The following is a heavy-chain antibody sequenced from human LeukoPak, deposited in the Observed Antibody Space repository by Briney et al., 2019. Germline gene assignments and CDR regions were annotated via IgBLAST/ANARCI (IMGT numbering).Heavy chain of an antibody. V-gene: IGHV4-59*01. CDR1: GDSIRSYY. D-gene: IGHD6-13*01. Sequence: SETLSLTCTVSGDSIRSYYWSWIRQPPGKGLEWMGYMSYSGGTNYNPSVKSRLTISVDTSKIQFSLKLTSVTAADTAIYYCARGAAGTDHWGQGTLVTVSS. J-gene: IGHJ4*02. CDR3: ARGAAGTDH. CDR2: MSYSGGT.